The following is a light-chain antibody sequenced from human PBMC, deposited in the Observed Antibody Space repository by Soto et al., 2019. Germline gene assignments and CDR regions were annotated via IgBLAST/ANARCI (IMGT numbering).Light chain of an antibody. Sequence: DIQMTQSPSSLSASVGDRVTITCRASQSISTYLNWYQQKPGKAHKLLIYDASSLQSGVPSRFSGSGSGTDFTLTIASLQPEDFATYFCQQSDRAPLTFGGGTNVEI. CDR2: DAS. CDR3: QQSDRAPLT. J-gene: IGKJ4*01. V-gene: IGKV1-39*01. CDR1: QSISTY.